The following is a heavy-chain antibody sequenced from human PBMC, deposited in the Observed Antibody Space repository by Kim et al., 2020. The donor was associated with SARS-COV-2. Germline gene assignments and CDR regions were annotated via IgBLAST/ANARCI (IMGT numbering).Heavy chain of an antibody. CDR2: IVVGSGNT. J-gene: IGHJ6*02. CDR3: AADQSGLYYYYGMDV. CDR1: GFTFTSSA. Sequence: SVKVSCKASGFTFTSSAVQWVRQARGQRLEWIGWIVVGSGNTNYAQKFQERVTITRDMSTSTAYMELSSLRSEDTAVYYCAADQSGLYYYYGMDVWGQGTTVTVSS. D-gene: IGHD3-3*01. V-gene: IGHV1-58*01.